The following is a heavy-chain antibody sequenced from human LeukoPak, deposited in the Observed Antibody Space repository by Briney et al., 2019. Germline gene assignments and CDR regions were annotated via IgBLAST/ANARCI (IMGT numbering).Heavy chain of an antibody. V-gene: IGHV1-2*02. CDR1: GYIFPNYA. J-gene: IGHJ4*02. Sequence: GASVKVSCKASGYIFPNYAVSWVRQAPGQGLEWMGWINTYNGDTDYAQKFQGRVTMTRDTSISTAYMELSRLRSDDTAVYYCAREYSGDFDYWGQGTLVTVSS. CDR2: INTYNGDT. CDR3: AREYSGDFDY. D-gene: IGHD5-12*01.